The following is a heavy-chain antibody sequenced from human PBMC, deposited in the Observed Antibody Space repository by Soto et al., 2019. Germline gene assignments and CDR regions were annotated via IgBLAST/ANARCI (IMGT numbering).Heavy chain of an antibody. CDR2: INHRGSL. J-gene: IGHJ5*02. V-gene: IGHV4-31*03. Sequence: SETLSLTCTVTGGSMTSGDQYWTWIRHRPGEGLEWFGYINHRGSLYYNPSLKSRVTISVDTSKNQFSLKLSSVTAADTAVYYCARDLSEDSSGWFDPWGQGTLVSVSS. CDR1: GGSMTSGDQY. D-gene: IGHD3-22*01. CDR3: ARDLSEDSSGWFDP.